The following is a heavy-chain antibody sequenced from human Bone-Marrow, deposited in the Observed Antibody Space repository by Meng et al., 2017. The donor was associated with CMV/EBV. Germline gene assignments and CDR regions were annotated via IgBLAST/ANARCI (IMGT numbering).Heavy chain of an antibody. V-gene: IGHV3-30*02. D-gene: IGHD2-15*01. J-gene: IGHJ1*01. Sequence: GESLKISCEASGFTFTNYAMNWVRQAPGKGLEWVAFIRYDGKNTDYADSVKGRFTISRDNGKNTVSPQMSSLKTEDTAVYYCARPKNLGYCSGGTCSLWYFPHWGQGTRVTVSS. CDR1: GFTFTNYA. CDR2: IRYDGKNT. CDR3: ARPKNLGYCSGGTCSLWYFPH.